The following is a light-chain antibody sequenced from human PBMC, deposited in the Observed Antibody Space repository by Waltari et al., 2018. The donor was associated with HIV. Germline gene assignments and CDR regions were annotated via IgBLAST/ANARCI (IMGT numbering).Light chain of an antibody. Sequence: SVLTQPPSKSAAPGQTVTLSCSGHPSHLGHHAVSWYLQLPGAAPRLIIYESTKRPSGISDRFSASESDTTATLDIGGLQPGDEAIYYCGTRDNDLGPVVFGEGTWVTVL. V-gene: IGLV1-51*01. CDR2: EST. CDR3: GTRDNDLGPVV. CDR1: PSHLGHHA. J-gene: IGLJ2*01.